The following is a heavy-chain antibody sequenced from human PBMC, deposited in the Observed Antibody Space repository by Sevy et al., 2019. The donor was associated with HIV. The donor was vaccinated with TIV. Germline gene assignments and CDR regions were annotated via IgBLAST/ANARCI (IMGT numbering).Heavy chain of an antibody. D-gene: IGHD1-20*01. CDR1: GGSISGYY. V-gene: IGHV4-59*01. CDR3: ARSRVITGTFDY. Sequence: SETLSLTCTVSGGSISGYYWSWIRQPPGKGLEWIGYISYSGSTNYNPSLKSRVTISVDTSKNEFSLKLSSVTAADTAVYYFARSRVITGTFDYWGQGTLVTVSS. J-gene: IGHJ4*02. CDR2: ISYSGST.